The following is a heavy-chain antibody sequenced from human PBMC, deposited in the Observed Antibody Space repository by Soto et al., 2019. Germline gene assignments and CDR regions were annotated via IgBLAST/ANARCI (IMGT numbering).Heavy chain of an antibody. V-gene: IGHV4-61*08. D-gene: IGHD3-16*01. Sequence: LSETLSLTCSVSGDSVSSGDYYWSWIRQPPGKGLEWIGHVYFSGSTNYIPSLKSRLTMSVDTAKNQFSLKLNSVTAADTAVYYCARIPVDTYMIYWSDPWGQGTKVIVSS. CDR1: GDSVSSGDYY. CDR2: VYFSGST. CDR3: ARIPVDTYMIYWSDP. J-gene: IGHJ5*02.